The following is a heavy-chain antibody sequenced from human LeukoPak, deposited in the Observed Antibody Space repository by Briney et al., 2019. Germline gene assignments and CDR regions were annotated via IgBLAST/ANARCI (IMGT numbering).Heavy chain of an antibody. Sequence: PSETLSLTCTVSGGSISSNNHYWGWIRQPPGKGLEWLGSINYSGTIFYSPSLNSRVTISVDTSGNQFSLKLTSATAADTAVYYCARHPGYSSGWWYFDFWGQGTLVPVSS. CDR3: ARHPGYSSGWWYFDF. J-gene: IGHJ4*02. CDR2: INYSGTI. D-gene: IGHD5-18*01. CDR1: GGSISSNNHY. V-gene: IGHV4-39*01.